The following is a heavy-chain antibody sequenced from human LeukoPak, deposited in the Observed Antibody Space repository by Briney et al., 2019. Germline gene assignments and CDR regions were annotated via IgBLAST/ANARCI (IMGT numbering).Heavy chain of an antibody. CDR1: GFTFSTYA. J-gene: IGHJ4*03. D-gene: IGHD3-10*01. V-gene: IGHV3-21*01. CDR3: AREFSGYYDS. Sequence: GGSLRLSCAASGFTFSTYAVNWVRQAPGKGLEWVSSISSSSSYIYYADSVKGRFTISRDNAKNSLYLQMNSLRAEDTAVYYCAREFSGYYDSWGQGTTVTVSS. CDR2: ISSSSSYI.